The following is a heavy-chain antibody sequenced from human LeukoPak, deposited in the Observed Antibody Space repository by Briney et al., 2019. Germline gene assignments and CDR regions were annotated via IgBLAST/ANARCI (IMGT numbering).Heavy chain of an antibody. CDR2: INHSGST. J-gene: IGHJ3*02. CDR1: GGSFSGYY. V-gene: IGHV4-34*01. D-gene: IGHD5-18*01. CDR3: AREGWIQLWLHAFDI. Sequence: SETLSLTCAVYGGSFSGYYWSWIRQPPGKGLEWIGEINHSGSTNYNPSLKSRVTISVDTSKNQFSLKLSSVTAADTAVHYCAREGWIQLWLHAFDIWGQGTMVTVSS.